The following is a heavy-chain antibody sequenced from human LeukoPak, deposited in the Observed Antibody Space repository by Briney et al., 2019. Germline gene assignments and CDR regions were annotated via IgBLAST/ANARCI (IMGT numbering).Heavy chain of an antibody. CDR1: GGSISNSY. J-gene: IGHJ4*02. CDR3: ARDGRGGYYPLDY. V-gene: IGHV4-4*08. Sequence: SETLSLTCTVSGGSISNSYWSWIRQPPGKGLEWIGYIYNSGTTDYNPSLKSRVTMSVDTSKKQFSLRLSSVTAADTAVYYCARDGRGGYYPLDYWGQGTLVTVSS. D-gene: IGHD3-3*01. CDR2: IYNSGTT.